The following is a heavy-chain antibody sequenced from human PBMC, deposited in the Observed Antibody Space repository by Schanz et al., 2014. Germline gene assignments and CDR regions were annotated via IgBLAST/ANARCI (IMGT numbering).Heavy chain of an antibody. V-gene: IGHV7-4-1*02. CDR2: INTHTGNP. Sequence: QVQLVQSGAEVKKPGASVKVSCKASGYTFTHFGITWVRQAPGQGLEWMGWINTHTGNPTYAQGFTGRFVFSLDTSVSTAYLQISSLKADDTAVYYCAREDYLDSSGYSCGYWGQGTLVTVSS. CDR3: AREDYLDSSGYSCGY. D-gene: IGHD3-22*01. J-gene: IGHJ4*02. CDR1: GYTFTHFG.